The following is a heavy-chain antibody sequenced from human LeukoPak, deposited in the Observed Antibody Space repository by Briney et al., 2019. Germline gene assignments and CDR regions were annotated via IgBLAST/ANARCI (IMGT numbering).Heavy chain of an antibody. CDR3: ARDYSLDY. CDR1: GGSISSYY. D-gene: IGHD2-15*01. J-gene: IGHJ4*02. Sequence: NPSETLSLTCTVSGGSISSYYWSWIRQPPGKGLEWIGYIYYSGSTNYNPSLKSRVTISVDTSKNQFSLKLSSVTAADTAVYYCARDYSLDYWGQGTLVTVSS. V-gene: IGHV4-59*01. CDR2: IYYSGST.